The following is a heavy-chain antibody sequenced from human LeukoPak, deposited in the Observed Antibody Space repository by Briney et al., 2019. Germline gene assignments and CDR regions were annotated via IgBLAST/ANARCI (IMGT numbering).Heavy chain of an antibody. J-gene: IGHJ4*02. Sequence: PGGSLRLSCAASGFTFSSYSMNWVRQAPGKGLEWVSSISSSSSYIYYADSVKGRFTISRDNAKNSLYLQMNSLRAEVTAVYYCAREEEIIVVVPAAIDYWGQGTLVTVSS. CDR3: AREEEIIVVVPAAIDY. D-gene: IGHD2-2*01. V-gene: IGHV3-21*01. CDR2: ISSSSSYI. CDR1: GFTFSSYS.